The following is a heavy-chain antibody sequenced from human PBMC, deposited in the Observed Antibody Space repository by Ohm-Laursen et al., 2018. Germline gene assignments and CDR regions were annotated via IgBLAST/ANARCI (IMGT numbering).Heavy chain of an antibody. Sequence: SLRLSCAASEATFSSYWMSWVRQAPGKGLEWVANIKQDGSEKRYVDSVKGRFTISRDNSKNTLYLQMNSLRAEDTAVYYCAKSIRVGATRDAFDIWGQGTMVAVSS. CDR2: IKQDGSEK. CDR3: AKSIRVGATRDAFDI. CDR1: EATFSSYW. D-gene: IGHD1-26*01. V-gene: IGHV3-7*01. J-gene: IGHJ3*02.